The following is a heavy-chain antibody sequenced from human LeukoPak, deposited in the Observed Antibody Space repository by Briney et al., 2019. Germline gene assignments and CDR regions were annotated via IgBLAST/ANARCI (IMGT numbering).Heavy chain of an antibody. D-gene: IGHD6-13*01. J-gene: IGHJ4*02. CDR3: ARDSSSWSFLDY. V-gene: IGHV4-4*07. Sequence: SETLSLTCTVSGGSISSYYWSWIRQPAGKGLEWIGRIYTSGSTNYNPSLKSRVTMSVDTSKNQFSLKLSSVTAADTAVYCCARDSSSWSFLDYWGQGTLVTVSS. CDR2: IYTSGST. CDR1: GGSISSYY.